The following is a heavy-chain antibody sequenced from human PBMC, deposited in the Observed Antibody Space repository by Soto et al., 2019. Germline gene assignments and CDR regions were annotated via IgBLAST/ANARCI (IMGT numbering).Heavy chain of an antibody. J-gene: IGHJ5*01. CDR3: ARGRYCLTGSCFPNWFDS. V-gene: IGHV4-30-4*01. CDR1: GDSISTVDYF. Sequence: TLSLTCSVSGDSISTVDYFWAWIRQPPGQTLEYIGYIYKSATTYYNPSFESRVAISLDTSKSQFSLTVTSVTAGDTAVYFCARGRYCLTGSCFPNWFDSWGRGTLVTVSS. D-gene: IGHD2-15*01. CDR2: IYKSATT.